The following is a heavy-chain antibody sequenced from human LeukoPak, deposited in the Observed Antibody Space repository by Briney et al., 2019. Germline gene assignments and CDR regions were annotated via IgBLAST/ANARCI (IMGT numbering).Heavy chain of an antibody. J-gene: IGHJ4*02. CDR2: INSNTGNP. V-gene: IGHV7-4-1*02. CDR1: GYTFTNYA. D-gene: IGHD3-16*02. Sequence: ASVKVSCKASGYTFTNYAMNWVRQAPGQGLEWMGWINSNTGNPTYAQGFTGRFGFSLDTSISTTYLQISNLKAEDTAVYYCARGSGSYHSPSSGDYWGQGTLVTVSS. CDR3: ARGSGSYHSPSSGDY.